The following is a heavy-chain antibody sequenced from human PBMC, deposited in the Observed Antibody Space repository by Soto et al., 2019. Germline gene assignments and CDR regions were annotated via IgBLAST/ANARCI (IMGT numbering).Heavy chain of an antibody. CDR1: GFTFSSYG. D-gene: IGHD2-21*01. CDR3: ARECGYYYGMDV. CDR2: IWYDGSNK. V-gene: IGHV3-33*01. Sequence: SCAASGFTFSSYGMHWVRQAPGKVLEWVAVIWYDGSNKYYADSVKGRFTISRDNSKNTLYLQMNSLRAEDTAVYYCARECGYYYGMDVGGQGTTVNVSS. J-gene: IGHJ6*02.